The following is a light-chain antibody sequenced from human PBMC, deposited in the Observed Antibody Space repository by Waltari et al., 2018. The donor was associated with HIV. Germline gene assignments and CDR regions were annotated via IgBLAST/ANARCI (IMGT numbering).Light chain of an antibody. V-gene: IGLV2-14*03. Sequence: YNYVSWYQQHPGKAPKLMIYDVSNRPSGVSNRFSGSKSGNTASLTISGLQAEDEADYYCSSYTSSSTPYVFGTGTKVTVL. J-gene: IGLJ1*01. CDR2: DVS. CDR1: YNY. CDR3: SSYTSSSTPYV.